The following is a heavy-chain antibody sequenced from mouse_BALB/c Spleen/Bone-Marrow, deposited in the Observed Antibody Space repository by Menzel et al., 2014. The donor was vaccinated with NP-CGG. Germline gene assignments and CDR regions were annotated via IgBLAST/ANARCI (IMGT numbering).Heavy chain of an antibody. V-gene: IGHV5-6*01. CDR1: GFTFXTYG. Sequence: EVQLQESGGDLVKSGGSLKLSCAASGFTFXTYGMSWVRQTPDKRLEWVAAISNGGIYTYYPDTVKGRFTISRDNAKNTLYLQMSSLKSEDTAMYYCVRPYDYGTWFAYWGQGTLVTVSA. CDR2: ISNGGIYT. D-gene: IGHD2-4*01. J-gene: IGHJ3*01. CDR3: VRPYDYGTWFAY.